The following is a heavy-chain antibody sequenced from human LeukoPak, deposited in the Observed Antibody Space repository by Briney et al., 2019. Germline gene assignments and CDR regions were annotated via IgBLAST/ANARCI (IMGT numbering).Heavy chain of an antibody. CDR2: ISGSGGTT. Sequence: GGSLRLSCAASGFTFSNYAMSWVRQDPGKGLEWVSAISGSGGTTYYADSVKGRFTISRDNSKNTLSLQMNSLRAEDTAVYYCAKSQNWNYGAADYWGQGTLVTVSS. CDR1: GFTFSNYA. J-gene: IGHJ4*02. CDR3: AKSQNWNYGAADY. D-gene: IGHD1-7*01. V-gene: IGHV3-23*01.